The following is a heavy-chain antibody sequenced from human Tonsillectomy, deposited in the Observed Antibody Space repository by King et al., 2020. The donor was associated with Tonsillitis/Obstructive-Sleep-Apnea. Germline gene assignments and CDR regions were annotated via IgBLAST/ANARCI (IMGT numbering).Heavy chain of an antibody. D-gene: IGHD3-10*01. Sequence: VQLVESGGGLVQPGGSLRLSCGASGFTFSSYAMSWVRQAPGKGLEWVSAISGSGGSTYYADYVKGRFTISRDNSKNTLYVQMNSLRAEDTAVYYCAKGLHYYGSGMSPNNWFDPWGQGTLVTVSS. CDR1: GFTFSSYA. V-gene: IGHV3-23*04. CDR2: ISGSGGST. CDR3: AKGLHYYGSGMSPNNWFDP. J-gene: IGHJ5*02.